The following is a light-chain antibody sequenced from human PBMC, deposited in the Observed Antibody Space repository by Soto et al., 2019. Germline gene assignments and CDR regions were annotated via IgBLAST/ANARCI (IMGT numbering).Light chain of an antibody. CDR2: DVG. CDR3: SSYTSSGTRV. Sequence: QSVLTQPASVSGSPGQSIAISCTGTSSDVGGYNYVSWYQQHPGEAPKLMIYDVGNRPSGVSNRVSGSKSGNTASLTISGLQAEDEADYYCSSYTSSGTRVFGGGTKLTVL. CDR1: SSDVGGYNY. J-gene: IGLJ3*02. V-gene: IGLV2-14*01.